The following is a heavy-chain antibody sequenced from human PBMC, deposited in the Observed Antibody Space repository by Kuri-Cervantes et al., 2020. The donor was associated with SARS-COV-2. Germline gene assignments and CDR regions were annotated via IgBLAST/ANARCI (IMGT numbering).Heavy chain of an antibody. D-gene: IGHD6-13*01. CDR1: GFTFSSYA. Sequence: GESLKISCAASGFTFSSYAMHWVRQAPGKGLEWVAVISYDGSNKYYADSVKGRFTISRDNSKNTLYLQVNSLRAEDTAVYYCARDPPKHSSSWYRFGVGYFDYWGQGTLVTVSS. CDR3: ARDPPKHSSSWYRFGVGYFDY. J-gene: IGHJ4*02. CDR2: ISYDGSNK. V-gene: IGHV3-30-3*01.